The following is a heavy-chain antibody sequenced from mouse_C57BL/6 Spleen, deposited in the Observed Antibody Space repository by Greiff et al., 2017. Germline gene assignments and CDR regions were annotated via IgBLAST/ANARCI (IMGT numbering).Heavy chain of an antibody. Sequence: EVQGVESVAELVRPGASVKLSCTASGFNIKNTYMHWVKQRPEQGLEWIGRIDPANGNTKYAPKFQGKATITADTSSNTAYLQLSSLTSEDTAIYYCARSNYGSSYGYFDVWGTGTTVTVSS. CDR3: ARSNYGSSYGYFDV. J-gene: IGHJ1*03. V-gene: IGHV14-3*01. CDR1: GFNIKNTY. CDR2: IDPANGNT. D-gene: IGHD1-1*01.